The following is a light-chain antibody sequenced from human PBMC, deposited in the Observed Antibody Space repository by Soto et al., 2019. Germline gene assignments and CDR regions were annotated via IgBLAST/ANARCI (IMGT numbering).Light chain of an antibody. CDR2: GAS. J-gene: IGKJ5*01. CDR3: QQYNNWPPIT. Sequence: EVVLTQSPATLSLSPGERATLSCRASQTVGGHFAWYQQKPGQAPTLLIYGASNRATGIPDRFSGSGSGTEFTLTISSLQSEDFAVYYCQQYNNWPPITFGQGTRLEIK. V-gene: IGKV3-15*01. CDR1: QTVGGH.